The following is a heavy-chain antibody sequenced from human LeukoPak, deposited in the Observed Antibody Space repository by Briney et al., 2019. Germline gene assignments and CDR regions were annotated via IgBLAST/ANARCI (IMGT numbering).Heavy chain of an antibody. V-gene: IGHV1-2*02. CDR1: GYTFTGYY. CDR3: AREEQLEGMDV. CDR2: INPNCGGT. Sequence: ASVKVSCKASGYTFTGYYMDWVRQAPGQGLEWMGWINPNCGGTNYAQKFQGRVTMTRDTSISTAYMELSRLRSDDTAVYYYAREEQLEGMDVWGQGTTVTVSS. J-gene: IGHJ6*02. D-gene: IGHD6-6*01.